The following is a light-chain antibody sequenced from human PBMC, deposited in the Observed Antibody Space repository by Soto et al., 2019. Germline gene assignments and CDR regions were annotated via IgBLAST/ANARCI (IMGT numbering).Light chain of an antibody. CDR1: SSDVGSYNL. CDR3: CSYAGSSTNWV. Sequence: QSALTQPASVSGSPGQSITISCTGTSSDVGSYNLVSWYQQHPGKAPKLMIYEGSKRPSGVSNRFSGSKSGNTASLTISGLQAEDEAYYYCCSYAGSSTNWVFGGGTKLTVL. V-gene: IGLV2-23*01. CDR2: EGS. J-gene: IGLJ3*02.